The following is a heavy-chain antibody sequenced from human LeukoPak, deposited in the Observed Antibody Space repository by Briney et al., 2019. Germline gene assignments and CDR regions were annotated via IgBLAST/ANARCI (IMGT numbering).Heavy chain of an antibody. CDR3: AKEGDQFRGYLDV. J-gene: IGHJ6*03. V-gene: IGHV3-33*06. Sequence: GGSLRLSCAASGFTFSRPGMQWVRQAPGKGLEWVAMIWHDGSVEEYAASVKGRFTISRDNSRDTLFLQMNRLRDDDTAVYYCAKEGDQFRGYLDVWGKGTTVTVSS. D-gene: IGHD3-16*01. CDR2: IWHDGSVE. CDR1: GFTFSRPG.